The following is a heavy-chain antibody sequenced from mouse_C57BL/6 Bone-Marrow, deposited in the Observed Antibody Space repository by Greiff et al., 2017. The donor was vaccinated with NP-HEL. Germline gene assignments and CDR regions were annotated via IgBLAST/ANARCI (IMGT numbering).Heavy chain of an antibody. CDR2: ISSGGDYI. J-gene: IGHJ2*01. CDR3: TRDNYGSYFDY. D-gene: IGHD1-1*01. V-gene: IGHV5-9-1*02. Sequence: EVQLQQSGEGLVKPGGSLKLSCAASGFTFSSYAMSWVRQTPEKRLEWVAYISSGGDYIYYADTVKGRFTISRDNARNTLYLQMSSLKSEDTAMYYCTRDNYGSYFDYWGQGTTLTVSS. CDR1: GFTFSSYA.